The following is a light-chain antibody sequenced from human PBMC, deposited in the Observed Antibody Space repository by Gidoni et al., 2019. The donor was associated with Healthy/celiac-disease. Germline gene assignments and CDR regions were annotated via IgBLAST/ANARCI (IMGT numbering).Light chain of an antibody. J-gene: IGKJ1*01. CDR3: QQYNNWPQT. Sequence: ELVMTKSPATLSASPGERATLSARASQSVSSNVDWYQQKPGQAPRLLIYGASTRATGIPARYSGSGSGTEFTLTISSLQSEDFAVYYCQQYNNWPQTFGQGTKVEIK. CDR1: QSVSSN. CDR2: GAS. V-gene: IGKV3-15*01.